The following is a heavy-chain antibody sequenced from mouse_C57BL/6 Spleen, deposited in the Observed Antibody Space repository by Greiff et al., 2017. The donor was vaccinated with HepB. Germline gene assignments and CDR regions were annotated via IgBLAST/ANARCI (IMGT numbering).Heavy chain of an antibody. Sequence: QVQLQQSGAELVRPGASVTLSCKASGYTFTDYEMHWVKQTPVHGLEWIGAIDPETGGTAYNQKFKGKAILTADKSSSTAYMELRSLTSEDSAVYYCTRYGPTRHYYAMDYWGQGTSVTVSS. CDR1: GYTFTDYE. J-gene: IGHJ4*01. CDR3: TRYGPTRHYYAMDY. D-gene: IGHD2-10*01. V-gene: IGHV1-15*01. CDR2: IDPETGGT.